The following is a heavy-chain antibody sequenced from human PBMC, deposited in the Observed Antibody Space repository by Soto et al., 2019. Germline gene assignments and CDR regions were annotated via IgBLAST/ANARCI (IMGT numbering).Heavy chain of an antibody. J-gene: IGHJ5*02. CDR3: AREAAGILNWFDP. Sequence: QVQLQESGPGLVKPSQTLSLTCTVSGGSISSGGYYWSWIRQHPGKGLEWIGYIYHSGSTYYNPPLTRRVTXSXDXXKNQFSLQVSSVTAADPAVYYCAREAAGILNWFDPWGQGTLVTVSS. D-gene: IGHD6-25*01. CDR2: IYHSGST. V-gene: IGHV4-31*03. CDR1: GGSISSGGYY.